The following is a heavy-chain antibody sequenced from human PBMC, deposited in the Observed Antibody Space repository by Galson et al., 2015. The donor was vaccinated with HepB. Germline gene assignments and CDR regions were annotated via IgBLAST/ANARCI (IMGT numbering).Heavy chain of an antibody. CDR2: IRPIDSYI. CDR1: GNSFTTYW. Sequence: QSGAEVKKPGESLKISCKASGNSFTTYWISWVRQMPGKGLEWMGRIRPIDSYISYSPSFQGHVTISADESTSTAYMELSSLRSDDTAIYYCARVPNHYDSSGYYYYGLDVWGRGTTVIVSS. D-gene: IGHD3-22*01. CDR3: ARVPNHYDSSGYYYYGLDV. V-gene: IGHV5-10-1*01. J-gene: IGHJ6*02.